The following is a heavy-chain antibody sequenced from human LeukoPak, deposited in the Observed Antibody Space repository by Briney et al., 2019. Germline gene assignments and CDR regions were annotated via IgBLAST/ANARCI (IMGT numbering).Heavy chain of an antibody. CDR2: ISSSGSTI. J-gene: IGHJ4*02. D-gene: IGHD4-23*01. CDR3: AKDIYGGNSRVGWFDY. Sequence: GGSLRLSCAASGFTFSSYEMNWVRQAPGKGLEWVSYISSSGSTIYYADSVKGRFTISRDNSKNTLYLQMNSLRAEDTAVYYCAKDIYGGNSRVGWFDYWGQGTLVTVSS. CDR1: GFTFSSYE. V-gene: IGHV3-48*03.